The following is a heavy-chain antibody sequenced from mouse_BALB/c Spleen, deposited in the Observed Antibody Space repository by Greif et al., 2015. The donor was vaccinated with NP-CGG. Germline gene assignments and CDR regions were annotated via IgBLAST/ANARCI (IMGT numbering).Heavy chain of an antibody. CDR1: GYSFTSYY. Sequence: VQLQQSGPELMKPGASVKIPCKASGYSFTSYYMHWVKQSHGKSLGWIGYIDPFNGGTSYNQKFKGKATLTVDKSSSTAYMHRSSLTSEYSAVYYCVRNYGNYGDYWGQGTTLTVSS. D-gene: IGHD2-1*01. V-gene: IGHV1S135*01. CDR2: IDPFNGGT. CDR3: VRNYGNYGDY. J-gene: IGHJ2*01.